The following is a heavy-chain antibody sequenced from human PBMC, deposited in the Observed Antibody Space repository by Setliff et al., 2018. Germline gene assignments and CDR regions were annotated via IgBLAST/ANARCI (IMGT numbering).Heavy chain of an antibody. Sequence: GGSLRLSCAASRFTFSNYWMSWVRQAPGKGLEWVANIKEDGSEKYYVDSVKGRFTISRDNAKNSLYLQMNSLRAEDTAVYYCVRDWYTSGWYEVDNWGQGTLVTVSS. CDR1: RFTFSNYW. CDR3: VRDWYTSGWYEVDN. D-gene: IGHD6-19*01. V-gene: IGHV3-7*01. J-gene: IGHJ4*02. CDR2: IKEDGSEK.